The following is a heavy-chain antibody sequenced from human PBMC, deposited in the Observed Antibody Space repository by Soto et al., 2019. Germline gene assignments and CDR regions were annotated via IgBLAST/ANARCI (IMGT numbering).Heavy chain of an antibody. CDR3: SRLRDTYFFDS. CDR2: IYHTGST. D-gene: IGHD3-10*01. V-gene: IGHV4-31*03. J-gene: IGHJ4*02. CDR1: GDSMTTIGSY. Sequence: QVHLQESGPGLVKPSQTLSLTCSVSGDSMTTIGSYWSWVRQHPGKGLEWIGYIYHTGSTYYNPSLKRRDTIALDTSKQQFSLNLTSVTAADTAVYYCSRLRDTYFFDSWGQGALVTVSS.